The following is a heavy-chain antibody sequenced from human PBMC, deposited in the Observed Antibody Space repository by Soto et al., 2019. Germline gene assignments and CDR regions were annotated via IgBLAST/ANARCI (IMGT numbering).Heavy chain of an antibody. J-gene: IGHJ4*02. D-gene: IGHD4-17*01. CDR1: GYTLTELS. Sequence: ASVKVSCKVSGYTLTELSMHWVRQAPGKGLEWMGGFDPEDGETIYAQKFQGRVTMTEDTPTDTAYMKLSSLRSEDTAVYYCAIVLDYGDRDRHFDYWGQGTLVTVSS. CDR2: FDPEDGET. V-gene: IGHV1-24*01. CDR3: AIVLDYGDRDRHFDY.